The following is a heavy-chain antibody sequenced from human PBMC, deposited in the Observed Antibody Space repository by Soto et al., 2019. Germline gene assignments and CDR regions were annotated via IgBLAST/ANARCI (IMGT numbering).Heavy chain of an antibody. V-gene: IGHV4-34*01. J-gene: IGHJ6*02. CDR2: INHYGST. Sequence: SETLSLTCAVYGGSFSGYYWSWIRQPPGKGLGWIGEINHYGSTNQNPSLKSRVTLSIDTSKNQFSLKLSSVTAADTAVYYCAREACSTTSCYHDWGQGTRVTFSS. CDR1: GGSFSGYY. D-gene: IGHD2-2*01. CDR3: AREACSTTSCYHD.